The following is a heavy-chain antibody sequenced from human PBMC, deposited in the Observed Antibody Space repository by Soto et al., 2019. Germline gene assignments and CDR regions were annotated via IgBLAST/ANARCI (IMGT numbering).Heavy chain of an antibody. CDR3: ASGVSARPFDP. D-gene: IGHD6-6*01. Sequence: QVQLVQSGAEVKKPGASVKVSCKASGYTFNGYYMHWLRQAPGQGLEWMGWIDPNSGGKNYAQKLQGWVTMTWDTSITTAYMELSRLKSDDTAVYFCASGVSARPFDPWGQGTLVTVSS. CDR2: IDPNSGGK. V-gene: IGHV1-2*04. J-gene: IGHJ5*02. CDR1: GYTFNGYY.